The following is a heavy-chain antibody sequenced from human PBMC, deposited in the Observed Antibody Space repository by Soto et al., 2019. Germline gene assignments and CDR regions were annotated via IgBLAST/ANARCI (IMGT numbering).Heavy chain of an antibody. CDR3: ARHGSISSPYYYYYGMDV. D-gene: IGHD3-3*02. CDR2: IYPGDSDT. Sequence: GESLKISCKGSGYSFTSYWIGWVRQMPGKGLEWMGIIYPGDSDTRYSPSFQGQVTISADKSISTAYLQWSSLKASDTAMYYCARHGSISSPYYYYYGMDVRGQGTTVTVSS. V-gene: IGHV5-51*01. CDR1: GYSFTSYW. J-gene: IGHJ6*02.